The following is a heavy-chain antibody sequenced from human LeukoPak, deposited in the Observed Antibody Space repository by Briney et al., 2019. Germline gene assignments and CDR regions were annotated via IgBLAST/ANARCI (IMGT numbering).Heavy chain of an antibody. CDR1: GGSFTSHP. J-gene: IGHJ6*03. CDR2: IIPKYGTP. V-gene: IGHV1-69*13. Sequence: GASVKVSCKALGGSFTSHPISWVRQAPGQGLEWMGEIIPKYGTPKYAQKFQDRVTLSADESTNTAYMELNTLKFEDTAVFYCARAAMTGYYTYYYYYYMDVWGKGTTVTISS. D-gene: IGHD3-9*01. CDR3: ARAAMTGYYTYYYYYYMDV.